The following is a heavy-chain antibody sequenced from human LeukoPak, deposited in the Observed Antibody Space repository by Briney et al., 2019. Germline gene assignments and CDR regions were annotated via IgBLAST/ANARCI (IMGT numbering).Heavy chain of an antibody. D-gene: IGHD3-10*01. CDR1: GFTFSSYG. V-gene: IGHV3-23*01. CDR3: AKSPGGVRGPFDY. Sequence: GGSLRLSCAASGFTFSSYGMSWVRQAPGKGLEWVSAISGSGGSPYYADSVKGRFTISRDNSKNTLYLQMNSLRAEDTAVYYCAKSPGGVRGPFDYWGQGTLVSVSS. J-gene: IGHJ4*02. CDR2: ISGSGGSP.